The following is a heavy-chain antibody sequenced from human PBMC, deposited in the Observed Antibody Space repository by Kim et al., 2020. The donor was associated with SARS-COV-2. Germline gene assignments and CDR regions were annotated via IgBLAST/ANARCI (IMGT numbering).Heavy chain of an antibody. CDR1: GFIFSNHW. D-gene: IGHD3-16*02. CDR3: ARVGLEWERYRWLDP. V-gene: IGHV3-7*03. Sequence: GGSLRLSCAASGFIFSNHWMTWVRQAPGMGLEWVANIREDGSDKYYVDSVKGRFTISRDNTKNSLYLQLNSLRVEDTATYYCARVGLEWERYRWLDPWG. J-gene: IGHJ5*02. CDR2: IREDGSDK.